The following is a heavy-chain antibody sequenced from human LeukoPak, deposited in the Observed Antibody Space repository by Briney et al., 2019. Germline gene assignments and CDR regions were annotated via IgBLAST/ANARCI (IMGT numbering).Heavy chain of an antibody. D-gene: IGHD3-9*01. CDR2: IYYSGST. V-gene: IGHV4-59*08. CDR3: ARTYYDILTGYFHFGY. J-gene: IGHJ4*02. Sequence: SETLSLTCTVSGGSISSYYWSWIRQPPGKGLEWIGYIYYSGSTNYNPSLKSRVTISVDTSKNQFSLKLSSVTAADTAVYYCARTYYDILTGYFHFGYWGQGTLVTVSS. CDR1: GGSISSYY.